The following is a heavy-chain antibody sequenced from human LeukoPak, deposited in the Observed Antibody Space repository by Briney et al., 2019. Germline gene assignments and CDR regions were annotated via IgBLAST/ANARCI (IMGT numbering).Heavy chain of an antibody. Sequence: GRSLRLSCAASGFTFCSYAMHWGRQAPGKGLEWVAVISYDGSNKYYADSVKGRFTISRDNSKNTLYLQMNSLRAEDTAVYYCAAYIDYYHSSGYYPFWYWGQGTLVTVSS. CDR1: GFTFCSYA. CDR3: AAYIDYYHSSGYYPFWY. J-gene: IGHJ4*02. D-gene: IGHD3-22*01. CDR2: ISYDGSNK. V-gene: IGHV3-30-3*01.